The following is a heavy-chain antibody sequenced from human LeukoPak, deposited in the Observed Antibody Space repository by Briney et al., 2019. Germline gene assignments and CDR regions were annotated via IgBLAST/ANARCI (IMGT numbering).Heavy chain of an antibody. CDR2: IIPIFGTA. D-gene: IGHD3-22*01. CDR1: GGTFSSYA. Sequence: SVKVSCKASGGTFSSYAISWVRQAPGQGLEWMGGIIPIFGTANYAQKFQGRVTITRNTSISTAYMELSSLRSEDTAVYYCARGRSSGYWKFPFDYWGQGTPVTVSS. CDR3: ARGRSSGYWKFPFDY. J-gene: IGHJ4*02. V-gene: IGHV1-69*05.